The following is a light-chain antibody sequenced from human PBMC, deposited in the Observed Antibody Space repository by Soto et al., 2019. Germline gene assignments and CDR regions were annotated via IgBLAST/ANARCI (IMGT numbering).Light chain of an antibody. CDR1: QGVSRN. CDR2: GAS. Sequence: EIVMSQSPATLSVAPRERVTFSGRASQGVSRNLAWYQHKPVQAPRLLISGASTGATGIPARFSGSGSGTEFTLTISSLQSEDFATYYCQHHFNYPITFGQGTRLEIK. CDR3: QHHFNYPIT. J-gene: IGKJ5*01. V-gene: IGKV3-15*01.